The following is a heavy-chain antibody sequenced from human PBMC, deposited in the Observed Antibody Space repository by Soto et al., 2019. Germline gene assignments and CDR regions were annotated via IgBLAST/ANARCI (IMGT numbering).Heavy chain of an antibody. V-gene: IGHV3-21*01. D-gene: IGHD3-22*01. J-gene: IGHJ4*02. CDR1: GFTFSSYS. Sequence: GGSLRLSCAASGFTFSSYSMNWVRQAPGKGLEWVSSISSSSSYIYYADSVKGRFTISRDNAKNSLYLQMNSLRAEDTAVYYCARESTYYDSSGLPVYWGQGTLVTVSS. CDR3: ARESTYYDSSGLPVY. CDR2: ISSSSSYI.